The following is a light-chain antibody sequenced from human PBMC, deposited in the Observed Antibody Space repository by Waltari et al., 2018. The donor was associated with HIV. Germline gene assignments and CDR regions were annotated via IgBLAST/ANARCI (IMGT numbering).Light chain of an antibody. J-gene: IGKJ1*01. CDR2: WAS. CDR3: QQYLWIPPT. Sequence: TVLTQSPESLAVSLGERATINCNSSQSVLYNSNSRNYLAWYQQIPGQPPKLLIYWASTRESGVPDRFSGSGSGTDFTLTISSLQAEDVGVYYCQQYLWIPPTFGPGTKVEIK. CDR1: QSVLYNSNSRNY. V-gene: IGKV4-1*01.